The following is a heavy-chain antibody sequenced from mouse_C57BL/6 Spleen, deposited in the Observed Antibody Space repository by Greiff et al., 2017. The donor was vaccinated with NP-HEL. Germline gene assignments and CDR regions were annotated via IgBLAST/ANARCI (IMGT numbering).Heavy chain of an antibody. CDR3: ARTQLRPLFDY. J-gene: IGHJ2*01. CDR2: IYPGGGDT. V-gene: IGHV1-80*01. D-gene: IGHD3-2*02. Sequence: VQLQQSGAELVKPGASVKISCKASGYAFSSYWMNWVKQRPGKGLEWIGQIYPGGGDTNYNGKFKGKATLTADKSSSTAYMQLSSLTSEDSAVYFCARTQLRPLFDYWGQGTTLTVSS. CDR1: GYAFSSYW.